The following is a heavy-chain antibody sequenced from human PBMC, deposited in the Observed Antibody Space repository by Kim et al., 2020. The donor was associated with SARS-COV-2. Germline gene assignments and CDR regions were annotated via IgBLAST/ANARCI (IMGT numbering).Heavy chain of an antibody. D-gene: IGHD3-3*01. CDR1: GFTFSNAW. CDR3: TTDPLEWLLLRQDFHFDY. J-gene: IGHJ4*02. V-gene: IGHV3-15*01. CDR2: IKSKTDGGTT. Sequence: GGSLRLSCAASGFTFSNAWMSWVRQAPGKGLEWVGRIKSKTDGGTTDYAAPVKGRFTISRDDSKNTLYLQMNSLKTEDTAVYYCTTDPLEWLLLRQDFHFDYWGQGTLVTVSS.